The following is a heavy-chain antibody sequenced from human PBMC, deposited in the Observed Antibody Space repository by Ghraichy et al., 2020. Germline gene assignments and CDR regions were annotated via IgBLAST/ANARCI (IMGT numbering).Heavy chain of an antibody. CDR1: GVSMSSSSFY. CDR2: IYYSGST. Sequence: SETLSLTCTVSGVSMSSSSFYWGWIRQPPGKGLEWIGSIYYSGSTYYNPSLKSRITISVDTSKNQFSLKLSSVTAADTAVYYCARQAWSGYFISHSKDWGKGTLVTVSS. J-gene: IGHJ4*02. V-gene: IGHV4-39*01. D-gene: IGHD3-3*01. CDR3: ARQAWSGYFISHSKD.